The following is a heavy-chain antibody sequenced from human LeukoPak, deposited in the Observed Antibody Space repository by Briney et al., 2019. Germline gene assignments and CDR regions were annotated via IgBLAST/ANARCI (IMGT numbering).Heavy chain of an antibody. J-gene: IGHJ4*02. V-gene: IGHV3-33*01. CDR2: IWYDGSNK. CDR3: ARDLDDTHFDY. D-gene: IGHD3-22*01. CDR1: GFTFSSYG. Sequence: GGSLRLSCAASGFTFSSYGMHWVRQAPGKGLEWVAVIWYDGSNKYYADSVKGRFTISRDNSKNTLYLQMSSLRAEDTAVYYCARDLDDTHFDYWGQGTLVTVSS.